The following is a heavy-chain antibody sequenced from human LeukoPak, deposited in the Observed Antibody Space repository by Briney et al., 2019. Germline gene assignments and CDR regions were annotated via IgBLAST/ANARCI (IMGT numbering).Heavy chain of an antibody. Sequence: SGGSPRLSCAASGLTFTDYYMSWIRQAPGKGLEWISYLSSSGPIWYADSVKGRFTISRDNAKNSLYLQMNSLRAEDTAVYYCILSSGYMYYFEYWGQGTLVTVSS. CDR3: ILSSGYMYYFEY. J-gene: IGHJ4*02. CDR1: GLTFTDYY. D-gene: IGHD3-22*01. V-gene: IGHV3-11*01. CDR2: LSSSGPI.